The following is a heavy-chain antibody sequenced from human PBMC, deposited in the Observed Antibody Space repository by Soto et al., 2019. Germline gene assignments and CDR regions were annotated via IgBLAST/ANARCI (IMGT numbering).Heavy chain of an antibody. V-gene: IGHV1-18*01. Sequence: ASVKVSCKPSGYTFINYGITWVRQAPGQGLEWMGWISGYDGNTNYAPKLQGRVTMTRDTSTSTVYMEMRSLRSDDTAVYYCARDPGRSCSGGTCPFDYWGKGTLVTVS. CDR1: GYTFINYG. CDR3: ARDPGRSCSGGTCPFDY. CDR2: ISGYDGNT. D-gene: IGHD2-15*01. J-gene: IGHJ4*02.